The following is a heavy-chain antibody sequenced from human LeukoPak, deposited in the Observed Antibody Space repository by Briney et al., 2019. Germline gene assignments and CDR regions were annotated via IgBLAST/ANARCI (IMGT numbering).Heavy chain of an antibody. D-gene: IGHD6-19*01. CDR2: ISSSSSYI. J-gene: IGHJ4*02. Sequence: GGSLRLSCAASGFTFSSYSMNWVRQAPGKGLEWVSSISSSSSYIYYADSVKGRFTISRDNAKNSLYLQMNSLRAEDTAVHYCARDLNEGYSSGCFYYWGQGTLVTVSS. CDR3: ARDLNEGYSSGCFYY. CDR1: GFTFSSYS. V-gene: IGHV3-21*01.